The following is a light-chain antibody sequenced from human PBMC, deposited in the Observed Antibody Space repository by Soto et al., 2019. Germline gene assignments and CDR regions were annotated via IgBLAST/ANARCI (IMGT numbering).Light chain of an antibody. CDR3: QQFGSSSWT. Sequence: ESVLTQSPGTLSLSPGEKATLSCRASQSVSSSYLAWYQQKPGQAPRILIYGASSRATGIPDRFSGSGSGTDFTLTVSRLEPEDFGVYYCQQFGSSSWTFGQGPKVEIK. J-gene: IGKJ1*01. V-gene: IGKV3-20*01. CDR1: QSVSSSY. CDR2: GAS.